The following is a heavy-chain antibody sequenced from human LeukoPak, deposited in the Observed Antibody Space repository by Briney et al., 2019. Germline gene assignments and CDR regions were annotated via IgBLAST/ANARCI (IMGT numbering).Heavy chain of an antibody. CDR3: AREHWDFDY. CDR2: ISGSGEST. CDR1: GFTFSSYA. D-gene: IGHD7-27*01. J-gene: IGHJ4*02. V-gene: IGHV3-23*01. Sequence: GGSLRPSCAASGFTFSSYAMTWVRQAPGKGLEWVSEISGSGESTYYGDSVKGRFTISRDNSKNTLYLQMNSLRAGDTALYYCAREHWDFDYWGQGTMVTVSS.